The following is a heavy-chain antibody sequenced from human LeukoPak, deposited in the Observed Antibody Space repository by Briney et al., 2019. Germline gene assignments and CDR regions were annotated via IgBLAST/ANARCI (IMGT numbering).Heavy chain of an antibody. D-gene: IGHD2-2*01. Sequence: ASVKVSCKASGYTFASYGISWVRQAPGQGLEWMGWISAYNGNTNYAQKLQGRVTMTTDTSTSTAYMELRSLRSDDTAVYYCARDWPTTSSTSCLWCYYYYMDVWGKGTTVTVSS. CDR2: ISAYNGNT. V-gene: IGHV1-18*01. CDR1: GYTFASYG. CDR3: ARDWPTTSSTSCLWCYYYYMDV. J-gene: IGHJ6*03.